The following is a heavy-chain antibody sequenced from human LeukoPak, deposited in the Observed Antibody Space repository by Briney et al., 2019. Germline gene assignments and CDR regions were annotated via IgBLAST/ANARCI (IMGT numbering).Heavy chain of an antibody. V-gene: IGHV4-61*01. CDR3: ARARHPNWFDP. J-gene: IGHJ5*02. Sequence: SETLSLTCTVSGGSVSSGIYYWSWIRQPPGKGLEWIGYIYYSGNSNYNPYLKSRVTISVDTSKNQFSLKLSSVTAADTAVYYCARARHPNWFDPWGQGTLVTVSS. CDR2: IYYSGNS. CDR1: GGSVSSGIYY.